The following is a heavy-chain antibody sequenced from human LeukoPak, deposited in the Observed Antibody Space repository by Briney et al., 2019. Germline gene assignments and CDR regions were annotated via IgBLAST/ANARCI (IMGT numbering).Heavy chain of an antibody. J-gene: IGHJ4*02. Sequence: PSETLSLTCTVSGGSISSSRYYWGWIRQPPGKGLEWIGSIYYSGSTYYNPSLKSRVTISVDTSKNQFSLKLSSVTAADTAVYYCARHSFGSITMVRGVIPNLDYWGQGTLVTVSS. CDR3: ARHSFGSITMVRGVIPNLDY. D-gene: IGHD3-10*01. CDR2: IYYSGST. CDR1: GGSISSSRYY. V-gene: IGHV4-39*01.